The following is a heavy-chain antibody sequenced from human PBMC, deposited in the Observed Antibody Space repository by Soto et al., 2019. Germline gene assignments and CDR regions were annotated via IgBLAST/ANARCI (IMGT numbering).Heavy chain of an antibody. CDR2: INSDGSST. D-gene: IGHD3-3*01. J-gene: IGHJ3*02. Sequence: EVQLVESGGGLVQPGGSLRLSCAASGFTFSSYWMHWVRQAPGKGLVWVSRINSDGSSTSYADSVKGRFTISTDNDKNTLYLQMNSLRAEDTAVYYCARDRGGYDFWSGRMGGDAFDIWGQGTMVTVSS. V-gene: IGHV3-74*01. CDR3: ARDRGGYDFWSGRMGGDAFDI. CDR1: GFTFSSYW.